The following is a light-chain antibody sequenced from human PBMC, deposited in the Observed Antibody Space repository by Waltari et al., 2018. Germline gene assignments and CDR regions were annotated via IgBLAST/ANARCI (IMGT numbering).Light chain of an antibody. CDR2: EVS. CDR1: SSDVGDYNY. Sequence: QSALTQPPSASGSPGQSVTISCTGTSSDVGDYNYVSGYQQHPGKAPKLMIYEVSQRPAGVPDRCSGSKSGNTASLTVSGLQAEDEADYYCSSYAGSNNRVFGGGTKLTVL. J-gene: IGLJ3*02. V-gene: IGLV2-8*01. CDR3: SSYAGSNNRV.